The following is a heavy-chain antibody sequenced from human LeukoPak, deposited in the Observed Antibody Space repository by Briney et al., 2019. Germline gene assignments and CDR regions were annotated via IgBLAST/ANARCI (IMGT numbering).Heavy chain of an antibody. J-gene: IGHJ5*02. CDR1: GGTFSSYA. V-gene: IGHV1-69*13. Sequence: ASVKVSCKASGGTFSSYAISWVRQAPGQGLEWMGGIIPIFGTANYAQKFQGRVTITADESTSTAYMELSSLRSEDTAVYYCASYYCSSTSCNTRGDRWGQGTLVTVSS. D-gene: IGHD2-2*01. CDR3: ASYYCSSTSCNTRGDR. CDR2: IIPIFGTA.